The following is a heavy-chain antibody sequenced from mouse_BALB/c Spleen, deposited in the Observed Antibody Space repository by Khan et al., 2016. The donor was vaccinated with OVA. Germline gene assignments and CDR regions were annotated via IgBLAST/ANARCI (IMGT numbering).Heavy chain of an antibody. CDR2: IWSGGST. J-gene: IGHJ3*01. V-gene: IGHV2-2*03. CDR1: GFSLTTYG. Sequence: VQLQQSGPGLVQPSQSLSITCTVSGFSLTTYGVHWVRQSPGQGLEWLGVIWSGGSTDYHAAFISRLSISKDNSKSQVFFKMNSLQSNDTAIYYCARNYDYDEGLAYWGQGTLVTVSA. D-gene: IGHD2-4*01. CDR3: ARNYDYDEGLAY.